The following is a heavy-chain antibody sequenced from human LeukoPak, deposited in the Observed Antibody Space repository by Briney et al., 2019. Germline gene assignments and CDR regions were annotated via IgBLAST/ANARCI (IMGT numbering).Heavy chain of an antibody. Sequence: PGGSLRLSCAASGFTFSSYGMHWVRQAPGKGLEWVAVKSYDGSNKYYADSVKGRFTISRDNSKNTLYLQMNSLRAEDTAVYYCAKATYDSSGYYGHFDYWGQGTLVTVSS. J-gene: IGHJ4*02. CDR3: AKATYDSSGYYGHFDY. CDR1: GFTFSSYG. V-gene: IGHV3-30*18. CDR2: KSYDGSNK. D-gene: IGHD3-22*01.